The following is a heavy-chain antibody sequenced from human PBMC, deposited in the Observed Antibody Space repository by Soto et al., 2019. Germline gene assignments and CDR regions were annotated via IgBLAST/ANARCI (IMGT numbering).Heavy chain of an antibody. V-gene: IGHV4-31*03. CDR1: GGSISSGGYY. D-gene: IGHD6-6*01. CDR3: ARGSSIAGLYYGMDV. CDR2: NYYSGIT. Sequence: QVQLQESGPGLVKPSQTLSLTCTVSGGSISSGGYYWTWIRQHPGKGLEWIGYNYYSGITYYNPSLKSRVTISLGPSKNQFSLKLSSVTAADTAVYYCARGSSIAGLYYGMDVWGQGTTVTVSS. J-gene: IGHJ6*02.